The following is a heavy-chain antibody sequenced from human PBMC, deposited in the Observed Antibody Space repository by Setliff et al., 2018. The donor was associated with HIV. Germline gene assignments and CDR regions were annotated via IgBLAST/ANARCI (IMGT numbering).Heavy chain of an antibody. CDR3: ARHFGISYRSPFDP. CDR2: ISPDDSDT. D-gene: IGHD3-3*01. V-gene: IGHV5-51*01. Sequence: PGESLKISCQSSGYVFTNYWIGWVRQMPGKGLEWMGIISPDDSDTRYSPSFQGQVTISVDKSTSTAYLQWSSLKASDSAIYYCARHFGISYRSPFDPWGQGTLVTSPQ. J-gene: IGHJ5*02. CDR1: GYVFTNYW.